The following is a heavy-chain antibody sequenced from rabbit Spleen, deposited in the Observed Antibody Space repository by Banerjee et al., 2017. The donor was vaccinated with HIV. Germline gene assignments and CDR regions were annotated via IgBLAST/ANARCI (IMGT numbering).Heavy chain of an antibody. Sequence: QSLEESGGDLVKPGASLTLTCTASGFSFSTNYWICWVRQAPGKGLEWIACIYGGGSGSTYYANWAQGRFTISKASSTTVTLQMTSLTAADTATYFCARDTSSSFSSYGMDLWGPGTLVTVS. J-gene: IGHJ6*01. D-gene: IGHD1-1*01. CDR3: ARDTSSSFSSYGMDL. V-gene: IGHV1S40*01. CDR2: IYGGGSGST. CDR1: GFSFSTNYW.